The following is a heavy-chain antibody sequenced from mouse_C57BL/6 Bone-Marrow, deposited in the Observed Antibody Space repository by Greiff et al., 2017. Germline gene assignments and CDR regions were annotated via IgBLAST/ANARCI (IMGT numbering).Heavy chain of an antibody. CDR1: GYTFTSYW. CDR3: ARSEGYGYVEGPFAY. D-gene: IGHD2-2*01. Sequence: QVQLQQPGAELVRPGASVKMSCKASGYTFTSYWITWVKQRPGQGLEWIGDIYPGSGSTNYNEKFKSKATLTVDTSSSTAYMQLSSLTSEDSAVYYCARSEGYGYVEGPFAYWGQGTLVTVSA. J-gene: IGHJ3*01. V-gene: IGHV1-55*01. CDR2: IYPGSGST.